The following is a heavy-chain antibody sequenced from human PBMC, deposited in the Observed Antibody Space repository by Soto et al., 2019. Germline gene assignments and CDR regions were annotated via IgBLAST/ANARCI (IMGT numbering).Heavy chain of an antibody. D-gene: IGHD3-9*01. J-gene: IGHJ4*02. CDR3: ANGLGPTTGIDY. CDR2: MHYTGFS. V-gene: IGHV4-59*04. CDR1: GDSVTSHY. Sequence: SETLSLTCSFSGDSVTSHYLTWIRQSPEKGLEWIGYMHYTGFSYYSPSLKSRVTISLDTSKNQFSLKMTSVTAADTAVYYCANGLGPTTGIDYWGQGTLVTVSS.